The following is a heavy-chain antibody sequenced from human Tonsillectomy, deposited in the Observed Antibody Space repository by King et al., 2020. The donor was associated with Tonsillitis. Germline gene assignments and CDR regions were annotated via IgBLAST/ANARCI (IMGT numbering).Heavy chain of an antibody. J-gene: IGHJ3*02. Sequence: VQLQQGGAGLLKPSETLSITCAVDGGSFSNYYWSWLRQPPGKGLEWIGEINHSGSTNYNPSLKSRVTISVDTSKNQLSLKLSSVTAADTAVYYCAREGAAYCGGACYSGSDAFYIWGQGTMVTVSS. CDR2: INHSGST. CDR3: AREGAAYCGGACYSGSDAFYI. V-gene: IGHV4-34*01. D-gene: IGHD2-21*02. CDR1: GGSFSNYY.